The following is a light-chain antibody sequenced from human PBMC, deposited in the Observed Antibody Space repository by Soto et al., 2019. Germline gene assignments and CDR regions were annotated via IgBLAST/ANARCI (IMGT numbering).Light chain of an antibody. Sequence: QSALTQPASVSGSPGQSITISCTGTSSDVGGYNYVSWYQQHPGKAPKLMIYEVSNRPSGVSNRFSGSKSGNTASLTISGLQAEDEADYHCSSYTSSRALVFGGGTKLVVL. V-gene: IGLV2-14*01. CDR1: SSDVGGYNY. J-gene: IGLJ2*01. CDR2: EVS. CDR3: SSYTSSRALV.